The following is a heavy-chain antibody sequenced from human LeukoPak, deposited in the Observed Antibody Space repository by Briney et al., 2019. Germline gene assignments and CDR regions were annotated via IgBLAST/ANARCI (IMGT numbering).Heavy chain of an antibody. CDR2: IYYSGST. D-gene: IGHD6-13*01. CDR1: GYSISTSYY. Sequence: PSETLSLTCTVSGYSISTSYYWGWIRQPPGKGLEWIGSIYYSGSTYYNPSLKSRVTISVDTSKNQFSLKLSSVTAADTAVYYCARHGTYSSSWYLPFGYWGQGTLVTVSS. J-gene: IGHJ4*02. CDR3: ARHGTYSSSWYLPFGY. V-gene: IGHV4-38-2*02.